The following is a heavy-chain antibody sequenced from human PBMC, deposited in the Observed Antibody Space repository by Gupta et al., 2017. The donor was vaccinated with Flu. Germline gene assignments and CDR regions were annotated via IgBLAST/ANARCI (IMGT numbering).Heavy chain of an antibody. CDR3: SSGSRLGLEFRSWFDP. V-gene: IGHV1-2*02. CDR2: INPNNGGT. J-gene: IGHJ5*02. D-gene: IGHD1-1*01. Sequence: PGQGLEWMGWINPNNGGTYYTERLQGRVTMTRDTPISTAYMELNRLTSDDTAVYYCSSGSRLGLEFRSWFDPWGQGTLVTVAS.